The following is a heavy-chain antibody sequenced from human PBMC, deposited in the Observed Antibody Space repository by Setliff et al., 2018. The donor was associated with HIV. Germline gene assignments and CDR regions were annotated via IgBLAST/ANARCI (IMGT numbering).Heavy chain of an antibody. CDR3: AGDRGWEQHWNAFDI. V-gene: IGHV5-51*01. CDR1: GHSFSNYW. D-gene: IGHD1-26*01. CDR2: IYPGDSDA. J-gene: IGHJ3*02. Sequence: GESLKISCKGSGHSFSNYWIGWVRQMPGKGLEWMGIIYPGDSDARYSPSFQGQVTISVDKSISTAYLQWGSLKASDTAMYYCAGDRGWEQHWNAFDIWGQGTMVTVSS.